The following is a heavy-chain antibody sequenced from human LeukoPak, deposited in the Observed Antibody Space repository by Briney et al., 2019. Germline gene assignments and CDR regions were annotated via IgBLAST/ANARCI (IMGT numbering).Heavy chain of an antibody. CDR3: ATWGSIAPGPLYYMDV. V-gene: IGHV4-39*07. Sequence: PSETLSLTCTVSGGSISSSSYYWGWIRQPPGRGLEWIGSIYYSGSTYYNLSLKSRVTISVDTSKNQFSLKLSSVTAADTAVYYCATWGSIAPGPLYYMDVWGKGTTVTVSS. CDR1: GGSISSSSYY. CDR2: IYYSGST. J-gene: IGHJ6*03. D-gene: IGHD6-6*01.